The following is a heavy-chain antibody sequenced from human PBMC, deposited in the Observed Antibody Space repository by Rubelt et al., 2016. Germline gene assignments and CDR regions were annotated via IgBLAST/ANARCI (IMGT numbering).Heavy chain of an antibody. Sequence: QLQLQESGPGLVKPSETLSLTCTASGGSISSRSYYWGWIRQPPGKGLEWLGNILYSGSTYYNPSLKSRVTITVDTSKNQCSRGLSPVTAADTAVDYWAKRRYSSAWLPDSWGQGTLVTVAS. CDR1: GGSISSRSYY. V-gene: IGHV4-39*01. J-gene: IGHJ4*02. D-gene: IGHD6-19*01. CDR3: AKRRYSSAWLPDS. CDR2: ILYSGST.